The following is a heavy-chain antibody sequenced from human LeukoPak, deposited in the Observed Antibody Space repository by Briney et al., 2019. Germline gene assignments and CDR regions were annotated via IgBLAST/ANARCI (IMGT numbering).Heavy chain of an antibody. Sequence: SETLSLTCTVSGGSPSTHYCSWIRQPPGKALEWIGYISYSGSTNDGSSLRRVVTISVDTSKNQFALEVNSVTAADTAVYYCARGSRTYNSGPFDYWGQGRLVTVSS. CDR1: GGSPSTHY. D-gene: IGHD1-1*01. J-gene: IGHJ4*02. V-gene: IGHV4-59*11. CDR2: ISYSGST. CDR3: ARGSRTYNSGPFDY.